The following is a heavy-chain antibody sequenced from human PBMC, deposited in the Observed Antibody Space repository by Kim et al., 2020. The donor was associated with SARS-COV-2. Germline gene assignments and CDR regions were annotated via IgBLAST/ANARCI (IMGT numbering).Heavy chain of an antibody. CDR3: ARDWHGGKRWLQFSFGRLPQGVGGAFDI. Sequence: ASVKVSCKASGYTFTSYYMHWVRQAPGQGLEWMGIINPSGGSTSYAQKFQGRVTMTRDTSTSTVYMELSSLRSEDTAVYYCARDWHGGKRWLQFSFGRLPQGVGGAFDIWGQGTMVTVSS. CDR2: INPSGGST. D-gene: IGHD5-12*01. J-gene: IGHJ3*02. V-gene: IGHV1-46*01. CDR1: GYTFTSYY.